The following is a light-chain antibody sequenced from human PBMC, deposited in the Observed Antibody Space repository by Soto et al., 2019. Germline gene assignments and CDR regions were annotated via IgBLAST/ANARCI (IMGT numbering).Light chain of an antibody. CDR3: QRYGSSPWT. V-gene: IGKV3-20*01. CDR1: QSVSSSY. J-gene: IGKJ1*01. Sequence: EIVLTQSPGTLSLSPGERATLSCRASQSVSSSYLAWYQQKPGQAPRPLIYGASSRAIGIPDRFSGSGSGTDVTLTISRLEPEDFVVYYCQRYGSSPWTFGQGTKVEIK. CDR2: GAS.